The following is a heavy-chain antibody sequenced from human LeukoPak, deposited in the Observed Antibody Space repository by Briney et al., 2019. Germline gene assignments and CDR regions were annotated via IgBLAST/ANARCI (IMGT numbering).Heavy chain of an antibody. CDR3: ASVDTAGYYYYYYYMDV. V-gene: IGHV1-8*01. D-gene: IGHD5-18*01. CDR2: MNPNSGNT. J-gene: IGHJ6*03. Sequence: GASVKVSCKASGYTFTSYDINWVRQATGQGLEWMGWMNPNSGNTGYAQKFQGRVTMTRNTSISTAYMELGSLRSEDTAVYYCASVDTAGYYYYYYYMDVWGKGTTVTISS. CDR1: GYTFTSYD.